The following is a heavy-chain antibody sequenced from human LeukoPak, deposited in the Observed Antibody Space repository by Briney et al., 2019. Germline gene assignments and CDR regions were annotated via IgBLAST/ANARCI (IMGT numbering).Heavy chain of an antibody. V-gene: IGHV4-59*12. D-gene: IGHD5-18*01. CDR3: ARGGLRGYSYGQRFDH. J-gene: IGHJ4*02. CDR1: GDSISTYY. Sequence: PSETLSLTCNVSGDSISTYYWSWIRQPPGKGLDWIGHIYYSGSTDYNPSPMSRVTISVDTSKNQFSLRLSSVTAADTAVYYCARGGLRGYSYGQRFDHWGQGILVTVSS. CDR2: IYYSGST.